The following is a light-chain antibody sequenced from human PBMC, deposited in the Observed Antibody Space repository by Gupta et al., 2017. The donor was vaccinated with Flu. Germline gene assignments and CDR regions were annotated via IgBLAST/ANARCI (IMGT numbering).Light chain of an antibody. CDR2: AAS. Sequence: DTQMTQSPSSLSASVGDRVTISCRASQGINNNLAWYQQKPGNAPKALIYAASRLISGVPSKFSCSGLGTEFTLTISRLQPEDFATYYCQQYHSDPITFGQGTRLEIK. CDR1: QGINNN. J-gene: IGKJ5*01. V-gene: IGKV1-16*02. CDR3: QQYHSDPIT.